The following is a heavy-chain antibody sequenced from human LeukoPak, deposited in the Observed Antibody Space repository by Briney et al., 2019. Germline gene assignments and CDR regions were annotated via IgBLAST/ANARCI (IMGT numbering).Heavy chain of an antibody. Sequence: ASVKVSCKASGYTFTGYYMHWVRQAPGQGLEWMGRINPNSGGTNYAQKFQGRVTMTRDTSISTAYMELSRLRSDDTAVYYCARARRVSSTNARGIDYWGRGTLVTVSS. D-gene: IGHD2-2*01. V-gene: IGHV1-2*06. CDR3: ARARRVSSTNARGIDY. J-gene: IGHJ4*02. CDR2: INPNSGGT. CDR1: GYTFTGYY.